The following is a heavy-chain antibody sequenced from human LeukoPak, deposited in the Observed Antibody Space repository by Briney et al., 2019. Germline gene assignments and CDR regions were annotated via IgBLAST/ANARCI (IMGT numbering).Heavy chain of an antibody. Sequence: GGSLRLSCEGSAFIFSGHWMNWVRQTPGKGLEWVANIQQDGSERYYVDSVKGRFTISRDNAKNSLYLQMNSLRAEDTAVYYCARDKVVGATYFDYWGQGTLVTVSS. CDR2: IQQDGSER. CDR1: AFIFSGHW. V-gene: IGHV3-7*01. CDR3: ARDKVVGATYFDY. J-gene: IGHJ4*02. D-gene: IGHD1-26*01.